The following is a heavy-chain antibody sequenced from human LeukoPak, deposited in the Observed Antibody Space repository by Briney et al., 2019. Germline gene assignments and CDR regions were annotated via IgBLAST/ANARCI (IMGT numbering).Heavy chain of an antibody. CDR3: ARVAAGLKYGADY. D-gene: IGHD1-14*01. J-gene: IGHJ4*02. V-gene: IGHV4-39*07. Sequence: PSETLSLTCTVSGASISSTGSYWAWICQPPGKGLDWIGTISYAGSTNYNPSLNTRVTISTDTSNNQFSLRLSSVTDADTAVYYCARVAAGLKYGADYWGQGTLGTVSS. CDR1: GASISSTGSY. CDR2: ISYAGST.